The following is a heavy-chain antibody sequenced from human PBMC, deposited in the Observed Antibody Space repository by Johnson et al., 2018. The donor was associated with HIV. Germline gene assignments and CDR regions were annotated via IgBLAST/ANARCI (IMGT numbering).Heavy chain of an antibody. Sequence: VQLVESGGGVVQPGRSLRLSCAASGFTFSNAWMSWVRQAPGKGLEWVANIKQDGSEKYYVDSVKGRFTISRDNAKNSLYLQMNSLRAEDTAVYYCARDVPETGSFGYYDAFDIWGQGTMVTVSS. CDR1: GFTFSNAW. CDR2: IKQDGSEK. J-gene: IGHJ3*02. V-gene: IGHV3-7*03. D-gene: IGHD3-22*01. CDR3: ARDVPETGSFGYYDAFDI.